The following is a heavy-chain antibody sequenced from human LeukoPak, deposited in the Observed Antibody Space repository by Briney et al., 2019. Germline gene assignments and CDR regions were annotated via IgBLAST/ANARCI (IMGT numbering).Heavy chain of an antibody. Sequence: SETLSLTCTVSGGSISSYYWSWIRQPAGKGLEWIGRIYTSGSTNYNPSLESRVTMSVDTSKNQFSLKLSSVTAADTAVYYCARVAVPAAISERLGYYYYMDVWGKGTTVTVSS. CDR3: ARVAVPAAISERLGYYYYMDV. V-gene: IGHV4-4*07. CDR1: GGSISSYY. D-gene: IGHD2-2*02. CDR2: IYTSGST. J-gene: IGHJ6*03.